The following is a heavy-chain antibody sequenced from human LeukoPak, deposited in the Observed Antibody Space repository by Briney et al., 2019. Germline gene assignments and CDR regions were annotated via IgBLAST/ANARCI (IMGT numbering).Heavy chain of an antibody. V-gene: IGHV3-23*01. CDR2: ISGSGGST. CDR1: GFTFSSYA. J-gene: IGHJ4*02. CDR3: AKGDTYRSSGYYDY. Sequence: GGSLRLSCAASGFTFSSYAMSWVRQAPGKGLEWVSAISGSGGSTYYADSVKGRFTISRDNSKNTLYLQMNSLRAEDTAVYYCAKGDTYRSSGYYDYWGQGTLVTVSS. D-gene: IGHD3-22*01.